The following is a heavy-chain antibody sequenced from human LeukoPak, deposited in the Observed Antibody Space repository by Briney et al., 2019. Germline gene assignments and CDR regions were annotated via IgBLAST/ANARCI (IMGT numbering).Heavy chain of an antibody. CDR3: ATDLSSPYYYDSSPNDY. V-gene: IGHV1-24*01. J-gene: IGHJ4*02. CDR1: GYTLTELS. CDR2: FDPEDGET. D-gene: IGHD3-22*01. Sequence: ASVKVSCKVSGYTLTELSMHWVRQAPGKGLEWMGGFDPEDGETIYAQKFQGRVTMTEDTSTDTAYMELSSLRSEDTAVYYCATDLSSPYYYDSSPNDYWGQGTLVTVSS.